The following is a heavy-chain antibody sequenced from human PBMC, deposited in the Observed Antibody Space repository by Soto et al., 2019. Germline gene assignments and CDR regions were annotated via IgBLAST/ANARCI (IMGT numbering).Heavy chain of an antibody. CDR1: GSTFSSYP. Sequence: LXLSCDASGSTFSSYPMHWVRQAPGKGLEWVTVISYDGGNQYYADSVKGRFTISRDNSKDTLYLQMHSLRSDDTAVYFCARGPITQTSFIDHWGQGTLVTVSS. V-gene: IGHV3-30-3*01. D-gene: IGHD1-20*01. J-gene: IGHJ4*02. CDR3: ARGPITQTSFIDH. CDR2: ISYDGGNQ.